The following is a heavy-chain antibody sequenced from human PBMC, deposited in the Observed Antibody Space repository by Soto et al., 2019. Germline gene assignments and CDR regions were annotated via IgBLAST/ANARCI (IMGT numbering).Heavy chain of an antibody. J-gene: IGHJ3*02. CDR2: INHSGST. CDR1: GGSFSGYY. Sequence: SETLSLTCAVYGGSFSGYYWSWIRQPPGKGLEWIGEINHSGSTNYNPSLKSRVTISVDTSKNQFSLKLSSVTAADTAVYYCARVAAQGITIFGGDAFDIWGQGTMVTVSS. CDR3: ARVAAQGITIFGGDAFDI. V-gene: IGHV4-34*01. D-gene: IGHD3-3*01.